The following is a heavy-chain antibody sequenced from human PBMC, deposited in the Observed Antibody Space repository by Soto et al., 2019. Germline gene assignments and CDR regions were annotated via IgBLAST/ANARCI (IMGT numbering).Heavy chain of an antibody. CDR2: ISAYNGNT. CDR3: ARDWVRFGGVIVPPDY. J-gene: IGHJ4*02. D-gene: IGHD3-16*02. Sequence: GASVKVSCKASGYTFTSYGISWVRQAPGQGLEWMGWISAYNGNTNYAQKLQGRVTMTTDTSTSTAYMELRSLRSDDTAVYYCARDWVRFGGVIVPPDYWGQGTLVTVSS. V-gene: IGHV1-18*01. CDR1: GYTFTSYG.